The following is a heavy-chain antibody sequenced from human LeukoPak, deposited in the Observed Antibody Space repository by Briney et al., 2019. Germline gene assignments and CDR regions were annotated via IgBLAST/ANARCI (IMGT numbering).Heavy chain of an antibody. CDR3: AKDSGDYFSIQNYFDC. CDR2: INSDGTIT. CDR1: GLTVTTYW. D-gene: IGHD3-22*01. Sequence: PGGSLRLSCAASGLTVTTYWMHWVRQVPGKGLVWVSRINSDGTITSYTDSVKGRFTISRDDSKNTLYLQVNSLRPDDTAVYYCAKDSGDYFSIQNYFDCWGQGTLVTVSS. J-gene: IGHJ4*02. V-gene: IGHV3-74*01.